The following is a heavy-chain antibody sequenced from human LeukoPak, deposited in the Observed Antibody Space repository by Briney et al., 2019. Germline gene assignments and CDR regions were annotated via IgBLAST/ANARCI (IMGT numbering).Heavy chain of an antibody. CDR2: ISGSGGST. D-gene: IGHD3-3*01. V-gene: IGHV3-23*01. J-gene: IGHJ4*02. CDR1: GFTFSSYA. Sequence: PGGSLRLSCAASGFTFSSYAISWVRQAPGKGLEWVSAISGSGGSTYYADSVKGRFTISRDNAKNSQYLQMNSLRAEDTAVYYCARSHYDFWSGYPPNFDYWGQGTLVTVSS. CDR3: ARSHYDFWSGYPPNFDY.